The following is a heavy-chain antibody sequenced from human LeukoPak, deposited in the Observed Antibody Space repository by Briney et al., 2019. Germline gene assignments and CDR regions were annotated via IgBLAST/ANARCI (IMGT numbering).Heavy chain of an antibody. J-gene: IGHJ4*02. V-gene: IGHV4-34*01. CDR3: ARTTIVVVPAVDFDY. CDR1: GGSFSGYY. D-gene: IGHD2-2*01. Sequence: SETLSLTCAVYGGSFSGYYWSWIRQPPGKGLEWIGEINHSGSTNYNPSLKSRVTISVATSKNQFSLKLSSVTAADTAVYYCARTTIVVVPAVDFDYWGQGTLVTVSS. CDR2: INHSGST.